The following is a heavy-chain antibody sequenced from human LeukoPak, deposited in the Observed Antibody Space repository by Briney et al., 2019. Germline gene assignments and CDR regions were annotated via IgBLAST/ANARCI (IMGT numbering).Heavy chain of an antibody. CDR2: ISYDGSNK. D-gene: IGHD2-15*01. CDR1: GFTFSSYG. J-gene: IGHJ3*02. Sequence: GGSLRLSCAASGFTFSSYGMHWVRQAPGKGLEWVAVISYDGSNKYYADSVKGRFTISRDNAKNSLYLQMNSLRAEDTALYYCAKDIAPWAYDAFDIWGQGTMVTVSS. V-gene: IGHV3-30*18. CDR3: AKDIAPWAYDAFDI.